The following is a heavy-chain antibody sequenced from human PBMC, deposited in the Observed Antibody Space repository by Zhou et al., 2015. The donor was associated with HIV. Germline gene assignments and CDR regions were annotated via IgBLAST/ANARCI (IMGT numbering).Heavy chain of an antibody. CDR1: GFTFSSYS. Sequence: EVQLVESGGRLGTGLGGSLRLSCAASGFTFSSYSMNWVRQAPGKGLEWVSYISSSSSTIYYADSVKGRFTISRDNAKNSLYLQMNSLRDEDTAVYYCARDRIGCSNGVCYINPFDYWARDPGHRLL. J-gene: IGHJ4*03. V-gene: IGHV3-48*02. D-gene: IGHD2-8*01. CDR2: ISSSSSTI. CDR3: ARDRIGCSNGVCYINPFDY.